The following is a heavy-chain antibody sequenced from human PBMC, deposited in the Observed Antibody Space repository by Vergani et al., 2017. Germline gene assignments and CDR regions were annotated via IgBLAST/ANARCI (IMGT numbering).Heavy chain of an antibody. J-gene: IGHJ5*02. V-gene: IGHV4-59*02. CDR2: LSTTGAA. CDR3: AGDTHSWQRADR. Sequence: QVQLQESGPGLVKPSETLSLTCHVFGVSVTDYNCNWIRQAPGKGLEWIGSLSTTGAATHASHNPSLKSRVSISVDTSKSQFSLRLTSVTAADSATYYCAGDTHSWQRADRWGQGLLVSVSS. CDR1: GVSVTDYN. D-gene: IGHD6-13*01.